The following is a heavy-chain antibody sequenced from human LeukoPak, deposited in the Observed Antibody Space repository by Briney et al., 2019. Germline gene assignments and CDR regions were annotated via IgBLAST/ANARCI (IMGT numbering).Heavy chain of an antibody. CDR3: ARGTAHPLYYDSSGLEDY. D-gene: IGHD3-22*01. J-gene: IGHJ4*02. V-gene: IGHV1-2*02. CDR2: INPNSGGT. CDR1: GYTFTGYY. Sequence: GASVKVSCKASGYTFTGYYMQWVRQAPGQGLEWMEWINPNSGGTNYAQKFQGRVTMTRDTSISTAYMELSRLRSDDTAVYYCARGTAHPLYYDSSGLEDYWGQGTVVTVSS.